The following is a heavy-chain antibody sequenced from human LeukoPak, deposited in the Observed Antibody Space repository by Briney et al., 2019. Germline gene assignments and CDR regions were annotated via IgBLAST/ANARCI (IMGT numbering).Heavy chain of an antibody. J-gene: IGHJ4*02. CDR1: GGPIRSSNFY. Sequence: PSETLSLTCTVSGGPIRSSNFYWGWIRQPPGKGLQWIGTVYYSGSTYYDPSLKSRVTISVDTSKNQFSLKLSSVTAADTAVYYCARLHQQLIPYWGQGTLVTVSP. D-gene: IGHD6-13*01. CDR2: VYYSGST. CDR3: ARLHQQLIPY. V-gene: IGHV4-39*01.